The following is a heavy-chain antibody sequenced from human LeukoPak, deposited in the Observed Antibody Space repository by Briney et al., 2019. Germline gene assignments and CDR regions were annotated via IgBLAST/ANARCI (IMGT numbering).Heavy chain of an antibody. CDR1: GFTFSSYG. CDR3: AKPRTAGPSPRTDAFDI. D-gene: IGHD2-21*02. CDR2: ISYDGSNK. J-gene: IGHJ3*02. Sequence: SGGSLRLSCAASGFTFSSYGMHWVRQAPGKGLEWVAVISYDGSNKYYADSVKGRFTISRDNSKNTLYLQMNSLRAEDTAVYYCAKPRTAGPSPRTDAFDIWGQGTMVTVSS. V-gene: IGHV3-30*18.